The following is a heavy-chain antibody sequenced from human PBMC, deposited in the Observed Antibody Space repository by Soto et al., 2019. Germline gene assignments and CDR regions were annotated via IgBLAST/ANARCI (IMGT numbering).Heavy chain of an antibody. D-gene: IGHD3-3*01. CDR2: ISGDGSGT. CDR3: AREIFY. V-gene: IGHV3-74*01. CDR1: GFTFSNYW. J-gene: IGHJ4*02. Sequence: PGGSLRLSCTASGFTFSNYWMHWVRQAPGKGLVWVSRISGDGSGTSYADSVEGRFTVSRDNAKNTLYLQMNSLRAEDTAVYYCAREIFYWGQGTLVTVSS.